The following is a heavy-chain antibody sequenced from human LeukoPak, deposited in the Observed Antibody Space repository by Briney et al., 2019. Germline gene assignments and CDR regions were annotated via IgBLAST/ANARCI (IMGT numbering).Heavy chain of an antibody. CDR3: ATAATEEMATIDAFDY. CDR1: GYTFTSYY. V-gene: IGHV1-46*01. CDR2: INPSGGST. D-gene: IGHD5-24*01. J-gene: IGHJ4*02. Sequence: ASVKVSCKASGYTFTSYYMHWVRQAPGQGLEWMGIINPSGGSTSYAQKFQGRVTMTRDMSTSTVYMELSSLRSKDTAVYYCATAATEEMATIDAFDYWGQGTLVTVSS.